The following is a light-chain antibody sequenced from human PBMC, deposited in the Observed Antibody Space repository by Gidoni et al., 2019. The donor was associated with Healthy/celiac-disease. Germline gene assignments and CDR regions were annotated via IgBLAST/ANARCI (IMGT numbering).Light chain of an antibody. CDR1: QSVLYSSNNKNY. Sequence: DIVMTQSPDSLAVSLGERATINCKSSQSVLYSSNNKNYLAWYQQKPGQPPKLLIYWASTRESGVPDRFSGSGSGTDFTLPISSLQAEDLAVYYCQQYYSTPPSLTFGGGTKVEIK. CDR2: WAS. V-gene: IGKV4-1*01. CDR3: QQYYSTPPSLT. J-gene: IGKJ4*01.